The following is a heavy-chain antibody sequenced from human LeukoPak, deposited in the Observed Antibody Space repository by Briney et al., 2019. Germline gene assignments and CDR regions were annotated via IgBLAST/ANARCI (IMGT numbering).Heavy chain of an antibody. Sequence: SETLSLTCTVSGGSISSYYWSWFRQPPGKGLEFLAYIYGSGGTNYNPSLNSRVTISLDTANNQFSLNLSSVAAADTAVYYCARHAGQWPAFHGFDIWGQGTMVTVSS. CDR2: IYGSGGT. J-gene: IGHJ3*02. CDR1: GGSISSYY. V-gene: IGHV4-59*08. CDR3: ARHAGQWPAFHGFDI. D-gene: IGHD6-19*01.